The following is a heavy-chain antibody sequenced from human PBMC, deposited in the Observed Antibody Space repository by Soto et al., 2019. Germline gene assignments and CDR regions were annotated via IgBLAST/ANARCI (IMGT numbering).Heavy chain of an antibody. CDR3: ARDGITSSSSFSFEH. D-gene: IGHD6-6*01. CDR2: TSYDGSNK. Sequence: GVSLRLSCAASGFTFSSYAMHWVRQAPGKGLEWVAVTSYDGSNKYYADSVKGRFTISRDSSKNTLYMEINSLRPEDTAVYYCARDGITSSSSFSFEHWGQGNLVTVSS. J-gene: IGHJ4*02. V-gene: IGHV3-30-3*01. CDR1: GFTFSSYA.